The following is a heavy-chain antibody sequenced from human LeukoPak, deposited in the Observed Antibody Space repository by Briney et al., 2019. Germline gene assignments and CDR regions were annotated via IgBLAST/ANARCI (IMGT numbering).Heavy chain of an antibody. J-gene: IGHJ4*02. CDR1: GFTFSSYG. D-gene: IGHD3-10*01. CDR3: AKEALSGSGSYSFDH. V-gene: IGHV3-30*18. CDR2: ISYDGSNK. Sequence: PGGSLRLSCAASGFTFSSYGMHWVRQAPGKGLEWVAVISYDGSNKYYADSVKGRFTISRDNSKNTLYLQMSSLRAEDTAVYYCAKEALSGSGSYSFDHWGQGTLVTVSS.